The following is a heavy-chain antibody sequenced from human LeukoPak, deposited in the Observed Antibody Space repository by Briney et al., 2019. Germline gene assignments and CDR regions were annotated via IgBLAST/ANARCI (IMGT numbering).Heavy chain of an antibody. V-gene: IGHV3-21*05. CDR1: GFTFSSYS. J-gene: IGHJ4*02. CDR3: ALGEPRSPFDY. D-gene: IGHD1-26*01. Sequence: GGSLRLSCAASGFTFSSYSMNWVRQAPGKGLEWVSYVSSSSSYIYYADSVKGRFTISRDNAKNSLYLQMNGLRAEDTAVYYCALGEPRSPFDYWGQGTLVTVSS. CDR2: VSSSSSYI.